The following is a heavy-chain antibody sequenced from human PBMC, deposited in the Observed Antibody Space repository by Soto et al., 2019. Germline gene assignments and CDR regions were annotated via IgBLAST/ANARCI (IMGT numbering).Heavy chain of an antibody. CDR3: ARDYYDSSGYYYPLVGY. J-gene: IGHJ4*02. CDR1: GYTFTSYG. V-gene: IGHV1-18*01. D-gene: IGHD3-22*01. Sequence: QVQLVQSGAEVKKPGASVKVSCKASGYTFTSYGISWVRQAPGQGLEWMGWVSAYNGNTNYAQKLQGRVTMTTDTSTSTAYMELRSLRSDDTSVYYCARDYYDSSGYYYPLVGYWGQGTLVTVSS. CDR2: VSAYNGNT.